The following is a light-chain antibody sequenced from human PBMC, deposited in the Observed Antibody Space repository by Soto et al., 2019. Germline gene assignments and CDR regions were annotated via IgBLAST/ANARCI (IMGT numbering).Light chain of an antibody. CDR3: QQRSNWPPT. Sequence: EMVLTQSPATLSLSPGERATLSCRASQNEGNDLVWYHQKRGQAPRLLIYSASNRATGIPARFSGSGSGTDFTLPISSLEPEDFASYYWQQRSNWPPTFGGGTKVEIK. CDR2: SAS. J-gene: IGKJ4*01. CDR1: QNEGND. V-gene: IGKV3-11*01.